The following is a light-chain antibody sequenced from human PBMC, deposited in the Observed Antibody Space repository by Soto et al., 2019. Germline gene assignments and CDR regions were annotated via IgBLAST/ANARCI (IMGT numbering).Light chain of an antibody. CDR2: WAS. J-gene: IGKJ3*01. CDR1: QSVLYSSNNKNY. Sequence: DIVMTQSPDSLTVSLGERATINCKSSQSVLYSSNNKNYLAWYQQKPGQPPKLLIYWASTRESGVTYRFSGSASGTDFTLTVSSLQAEDVAVYYCQQNYITPLTFGPATKVDIQ. V-gene: IGKV4-1*01. CDR3: QQNYITPLT.